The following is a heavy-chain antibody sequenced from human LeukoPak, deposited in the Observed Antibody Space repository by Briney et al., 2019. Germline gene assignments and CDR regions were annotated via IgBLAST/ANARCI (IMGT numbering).Heavy chain of an antibody. D-gene: IGHD1-14*01. CDR2: IYYSGST. CDR3: ARGYRYYYYYMDV. J-gene: IGHJ6*03. Sequence: SETLSLTCTVSGGSISSGGYYWSWIRQHPGKGLEWIGYIYYSGSTYYNPSLKSRVTISVDTSKNQFSLKLSSVTAADTAVYYCARGYRYYYYYMDVWGKGTTVTVS. CDR1: GGSISSGGYY. V-gene: IGHV4-31*03.